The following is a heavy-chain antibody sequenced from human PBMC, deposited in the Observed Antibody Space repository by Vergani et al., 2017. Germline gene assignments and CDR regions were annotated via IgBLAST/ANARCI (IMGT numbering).Heavy chain of an antibody. CDR1: GGSITSSSDY. D-gene: IGHD3-9*01. CDR3: ARTETFILRYFHCAL. J-gene: IGHJ4*02. CDR2: IYNDGGA. Sequence: QLHLQESGPGLVKPSETLSLTCTVSGGSITSSSDYWGWIRQPPGKGLEWIGNIYNDGGAYYNPSLKGRVTISVDTSKNQFSLEVTSVTAADTAIYFCARTETFILRYFHCALWGQGTLVTVSS. V-gene: IGHV4-39*01.